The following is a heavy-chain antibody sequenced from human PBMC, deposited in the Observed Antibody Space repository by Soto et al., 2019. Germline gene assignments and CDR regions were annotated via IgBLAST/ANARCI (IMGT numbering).Heavy chain of an antibody. V-gene: IGHV5-51*01. CDR2: IYPGDSDT. J-gene: IGHJ5*02. D-gene: IGHD4-4*01. CDR1: GYSFTSYW. Sequence: GESLKISCKGSGYSFTSYWIGWVRQMPGKGLEWMGIIYPGDSDTRYSPSFQGQVTISADKSISTAYLQWSSLKASDTAMYYCARLSHMTTTHNWFDPWGQGTLVTVYS. CDR3: ARLSHMTTTHNWFDP.